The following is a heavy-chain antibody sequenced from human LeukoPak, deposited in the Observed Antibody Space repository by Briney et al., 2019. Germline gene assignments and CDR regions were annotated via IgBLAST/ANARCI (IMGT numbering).Heavy chain of an antibody. Sequence: PGGSLRLSCPASGFTFSDYYMSWIRQAPGKGLEWVSYISSSGSTIYYADSVKGRFTISRDNAKNSLYLQMNSLRAEDTAVYYCARDRDLSPYGSGSYGAFDIWGQGTMVTVSS. D-gene: IGHD3-10*01. CDR2: ISSSGSTI. J-gene: IGHJ3*02. CDR1: GFTFSDYY. CDR3: ARDRDLSPYGSGSYGAFDI. V-gene: IGHV3-11*01.